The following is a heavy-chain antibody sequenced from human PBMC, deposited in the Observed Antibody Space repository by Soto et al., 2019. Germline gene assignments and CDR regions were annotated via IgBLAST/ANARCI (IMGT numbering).Heavy chain of an antibody. CDR1: GVSSTSFY. CDR2: IFDNGDV. V-gene: IGHV4-59*01. Sequence: QVRLQESGPGLVRPSETLSLTCTVSGVSSTSFYWSWIRQSPGKGLEWIGYIFDNGDVKYNPSRMSRLTMSIDMSKDEFSLRLKSVTAADTAMYYCARGWGSKWYYFDSWGEGTLVTVSS. D-gene: IGHD3-16*01. J-gene: IGHJ4*02. CDR3: ARGWGSKWYYFDS.